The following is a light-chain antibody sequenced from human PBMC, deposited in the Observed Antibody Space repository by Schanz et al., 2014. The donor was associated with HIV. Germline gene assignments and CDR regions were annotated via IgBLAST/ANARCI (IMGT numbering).Light chain of an antibody. Sequence: QSALTQPASVSGSPGQSITISCTGSSSDIGSYVYVSWCQQHPGKAPKLIIYDVFNRPSGVSNRFSGSKSGNTATLTISGLQAEDEADYYCSSYTGTSNLSVLFGGGTKLTVL. V-gene: IGLV2-14*03. CDR1: SSDIGSYVY. CDR3: SSYTGTSNLSVL. CDR2: DVF. J-gene: IGLJ2*01.